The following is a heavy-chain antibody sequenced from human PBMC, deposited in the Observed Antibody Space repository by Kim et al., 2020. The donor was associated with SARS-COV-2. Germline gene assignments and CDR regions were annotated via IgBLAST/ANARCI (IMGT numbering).Heavy chain of an antibody. D-gene: IGHD6-19*01. Sequence: SETLSLTCPVSGGSISSYYWSWIRQPPGKGLEWIGYIYYSGSTNYNPSLKSRVTISVDTSKNQFSLKLSSVTAADTAVYYCARLGKSVAGTYYFDYWGQGTLVTVSS. V-gene: IGHV4-59*08. CDR3: ARLGKSVAGTYYFDY. J-gene: IGHJ4*02. CDR2: IYYSGST. CDR1: GGSISSYY.